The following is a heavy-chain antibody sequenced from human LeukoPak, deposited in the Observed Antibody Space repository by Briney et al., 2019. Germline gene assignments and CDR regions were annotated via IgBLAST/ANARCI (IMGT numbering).Heavy chain of an antibody. D-gene: IGHD1-26*01. CDR3: AKGASGSYHTPYDY. Sequence: GGSLRLSCAAYGITFSNYVMSWVRLAPGKGLEWVSDISVSGGSTYYADSVKGRFTISRDNSKNTLYLQMSSLRAEDTAVYYCAKGASGSYHTPYDYWGQGTLVTVSS. V-gene: IGHV3-23*01. J-gene: IGHJ4*02. CDR1: GITFSNYV. CDR2: ISVSGGST.